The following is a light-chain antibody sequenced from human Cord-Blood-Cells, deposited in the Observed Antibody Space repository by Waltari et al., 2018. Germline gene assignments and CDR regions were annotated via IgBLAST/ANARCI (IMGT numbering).Light chain of an antibody. CDR1: SSDVGGYNY. J-gene: IGLJ2*01. V-gene: IGLV2-8*01. Sequence: QSALTQPPSASGSPGQSVTISCTGTSSDVGGYNYVSWYQQNPGKAPKLMIYEVSKRPSGIPDRCSGSKSGNTASLTVSGLQAEDEADYYCSSYAGSNNVVFGGGTKLTVL. CDR2: EVS. CDR3: SSYAGSNNVV.